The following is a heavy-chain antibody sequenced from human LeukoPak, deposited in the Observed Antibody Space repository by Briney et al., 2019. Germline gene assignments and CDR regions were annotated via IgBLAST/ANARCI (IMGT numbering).Heavy chain of an antibody. D-gene: IGHD4-11*01. Sequence: SETLSLTCTVSGGSISSYYWSWIRQPPGKGLEWIGYIFYTGSTNYNPSLRSRVTISVDTSKNQFSLKLSSVTAADTAVYYCARGSTGKGWFDPWGQGTLVTVSS. CDR3: ARGSTGKGWFDP. CDR2: IFYTGST. V-gene: IGHV4-59*01. J-gene: IGHJ5*02. CDR1: GGSISSYY.